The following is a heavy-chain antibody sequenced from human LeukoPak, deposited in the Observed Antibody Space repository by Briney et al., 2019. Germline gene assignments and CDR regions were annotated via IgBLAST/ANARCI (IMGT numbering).Heavy chain of an antibody. CDR3: AREGDYYDSGGYYRIDF. CDR2: VYHSGST. D-gene: IGHD3-22*01. J-gene: IGHJ4*02. CDR1: GGSINAYY. V-gene: IGHV4-59*01. Sequence: SETLSLTCTVSGGSINAYYWSWIRQPPGKGLEWIGYVYHSGSTNYNPSLKSRVTMSVDPSNNQFSLKLSSVTAADTAMYYCAREGDYYDSGGYYRIDFWGQGTLVTVSS.